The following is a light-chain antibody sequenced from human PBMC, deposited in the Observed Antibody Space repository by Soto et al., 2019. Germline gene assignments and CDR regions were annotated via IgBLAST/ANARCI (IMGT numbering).Light chain of an antibody. CDR2: GNN. V-gene: IGLV1-40*01. Sequence: QSVLTQPPSVSGAPGQRVTISCTGSSSNIGAGYDVHWYQQVPGTAPKLLIYGNNNRPSGVPDRFSGSKSGTSASLAITGLQAEDEADYYCQSYDSSLSAFYVFGTGTKVTVL. J-gene: IGLJ1*01. CDR1: SSNIGAGYD. CDR3: QSYDSSLSAFYV.